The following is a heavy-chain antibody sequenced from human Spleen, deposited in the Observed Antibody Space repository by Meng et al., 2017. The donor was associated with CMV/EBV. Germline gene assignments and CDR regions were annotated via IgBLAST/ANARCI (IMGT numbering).Heavy chain of an antibody. J-gene: IGHJ4*02. D-gene: IGHD3-10*02. CDR3: ARGPTMF. CDR1: GGTFSSYT. CDR2: IIPILGIA. Sequence: SVKVSSKASGGTFSSYTISWVRQAPGQGLEWMGRIIPILGIANYAQKFQGRVTMTRDTSTSTVYMELSSLRSEDTAVYYCARGPTMFWGQGTLVTVSS. V-gene: IGHV1-69*02.